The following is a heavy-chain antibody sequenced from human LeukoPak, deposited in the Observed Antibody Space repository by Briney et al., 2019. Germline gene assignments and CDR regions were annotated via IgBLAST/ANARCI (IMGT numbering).Heavy chain of an antibody. V-gene: IGHV3-15*01. CDR3: TTEPRRGLRFFEM. Sequence: PGGSLRLSCVASGPTFINAWMSWVRQAPGKGLEWVGRIKTKTEGGTTDYAAPVKGRFTILRDDSKNTLYLQMNSLKTEDTAVYYCTTEPRRGLRFFEMWGQGTTVTVSS. CDR2: IKTKTEGGTT. J-gene: IGHJ3*02. CDR1: GPTFINAW. D-gene: IGHD3-16*01.